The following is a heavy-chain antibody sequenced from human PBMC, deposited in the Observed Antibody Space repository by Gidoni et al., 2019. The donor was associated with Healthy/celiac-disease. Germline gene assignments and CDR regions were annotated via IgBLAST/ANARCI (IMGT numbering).Heavy chain of an antibody. Sequence: QVQLVQSGAAVKKPGSSVTVSCKASGGTFSSYALSWVRQAPGQGLEWMGGIIPIFGTANYAQKFQGRVTITADESTSTAYMELSSLRSEDTAVYYCARPYCSSTSCYRYYYGMDVWGQGTTVTVSS. CDR2: IIPIFGTA. V-gene: IGHV1-69*01. CDR3: ARPYCSSTSCYRYYYGMDV. J-gene: IGHJ6*02. CDR1: GGTFSSYA. D-gene: IGHD2-2*01.